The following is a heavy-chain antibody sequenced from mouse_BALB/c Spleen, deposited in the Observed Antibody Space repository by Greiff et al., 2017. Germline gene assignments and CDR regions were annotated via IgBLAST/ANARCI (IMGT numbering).Heavy chain of an antibody. J-gene: IGHJ2*01. D-gene: IGHD5-1*01. V-gene: IGHV1-7*01. CDR2: INPSTGYT. Sequence: VKLMESGAELAKPGASVKMSCKASGYTFTSYWMHWVKQRPGQGLEWIGYINPSTGYTEYNQKFKDKATLTADKSSSTAYMQLSSLTSEDSAVYYCARSVPSFDYWGQGTTLTVSS. CDR3: ARSVPSFDY. CDR1: GYTFTSYW.